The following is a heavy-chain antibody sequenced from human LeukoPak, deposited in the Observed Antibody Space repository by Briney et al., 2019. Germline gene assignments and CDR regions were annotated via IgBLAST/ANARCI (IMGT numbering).Heavy chain of an antibody. J-gene: IGHJ4*02. D-gene: IGHD2-15*01. Sequence: PSETLSLTCTVSGGSISSYYWSWIRQPPGKGLEWIGYIYYSGSTNYNPSLKSRVTISVDTSKNQFSLKLSSVTATDTAVYYCASSVVVVAATLYYFDYWGQGTLVTVSS. CDR2: IYYSGST. V-gene: IGHV4-59*12. CDR1: GGSISSYY. CDR3: ASSVVVVAATLYYFDY.